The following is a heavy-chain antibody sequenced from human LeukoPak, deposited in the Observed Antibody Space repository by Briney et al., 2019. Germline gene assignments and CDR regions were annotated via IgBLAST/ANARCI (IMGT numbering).Heavy chain of an antibody. J-gene: IGHJ3*02. CDR1: GVSRSSDY. V-gene: IGHV4-59*01. CDR2: VSYGGNT. D-gene: IGHD1-26*01. Sequence: PSETPSLTCTVSGVSRSSDYWSWIRQPPGKGLEWIGYVSYGGNTNYNPSLKSRVTISVDTSKNQFSLKLSSVTAADTAVYYCARGLQWDLQAFDIWGQGTMVTVSS. CDR3: ARGLQWDLQAFDI.